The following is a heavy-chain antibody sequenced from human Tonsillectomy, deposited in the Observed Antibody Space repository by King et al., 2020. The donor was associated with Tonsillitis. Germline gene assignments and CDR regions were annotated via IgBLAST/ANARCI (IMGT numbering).Heavy chain of an antibody. J-gene: IGHJ4*02. CDR2: IRSKANSYAT. CDR1: GFTFSGSA. V-gene: IGHV3-73*01. D-gene: IGHD3-16*01. CDR3: TSTEGGSFDY. Sequence: QLVQSGGGLVQPGGSLKLSCAASGFTFSGSAMHWVLQASGKGLEWVGRIRSKANSYATAYSASVKGRFTISRDDSKNTAYLQMNSLKTEDTAVYYCTSTEGGSFDYWGQGTLVTVSS.